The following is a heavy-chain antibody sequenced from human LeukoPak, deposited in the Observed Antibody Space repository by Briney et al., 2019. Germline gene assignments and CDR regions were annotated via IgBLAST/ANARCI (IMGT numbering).Heavy chain of an antibody. CDR2: ISMSSRTYI. J-gene: IGHJ3*02. CDR1: GFTFSSYG. CDR3: VRDNNGDYRYAFDI. Sequence: QTGGSLRLSCAASGFTFSSYGMHWVRQAPGKGLEWVSLISMSSRTYIHYADSVKGRFTVSRDNSKNSLYLQMNSLRAEDTAVYYCVRDNNGDYRYAFDIWGQGTMVTVSS. D-gene: IGHD4-17*01. V-gene: IGHV3-48*01.